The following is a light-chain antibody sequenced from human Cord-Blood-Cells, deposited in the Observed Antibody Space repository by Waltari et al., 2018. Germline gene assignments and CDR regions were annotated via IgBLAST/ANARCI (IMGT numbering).Light chain of an antibody. CDR1: SSNIGSNT. CDR2: RNN. Sequence: QSVLTQPPSASGTPGQRVTISCSGSSSNIGSNTVNWYQQLPGTAPKLLIYRNNQRPSGGADRFSGSKSGTSASLAISGLQAEDEADYYCAAWDDSLNGVVFGGGTKLTVL. J-gene: IGLJ2*01. V-gene: IGLV1-44*01. CDR3: AAWDDSLNGVV.